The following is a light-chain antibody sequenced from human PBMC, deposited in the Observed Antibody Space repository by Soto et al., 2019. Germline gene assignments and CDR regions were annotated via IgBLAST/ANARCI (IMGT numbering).Light chain of an antibody. J-gene: IGLJ2*01. CDR1: SSNIGSNT. CDR2: SDN. V-gene: IGLV1-44*01. Sequence: QSALTQPPSASGTPGQRVTISCSGSSSNIGSNTVNWYQQLPGTAPKLLIYSDNQRPSGVPDRFSGSKSGTSASLAISGLQSEEEADYYCAAWDDSLNGRVFGGGTKLTVL. CDR3: AAWDDSLNGRV.